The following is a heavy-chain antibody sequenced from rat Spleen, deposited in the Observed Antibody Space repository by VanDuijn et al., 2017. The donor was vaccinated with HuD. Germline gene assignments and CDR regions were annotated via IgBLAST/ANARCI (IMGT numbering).Heavy chain of an antibody. Sequence: VQLKESGPGLVQPSQTLSLTCPVSGFSLTGHNIHWVRQAPTKGLEWVATISYDGKNTYYRDSVKGRFTISRDHAKSTLYLQMDSLRSEDTATYYCARHWGYWGQGVMVTVSS. J-gene: IGHJ2*01. CDR2: ISYDGKNT. CDR3: ARHWGY. CDR1: GFSLTGHN. D-gene: IGHD4-6*01. V-gene: IGHV5-7*01.